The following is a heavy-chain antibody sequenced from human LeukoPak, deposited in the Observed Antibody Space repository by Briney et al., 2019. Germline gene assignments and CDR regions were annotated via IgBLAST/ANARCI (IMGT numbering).Heavy chain of an antibody. Sequence: SETLSLTCTVSGGSIRSYYWSWIRQPPGKGLEWIGYIYYSGSTNYHPSLKRRVTISVDTSKNQFSLNLRSVTAADTAVYYCARVERLQWYHFDYWGQGTLVTVSS. CDR1: GGSIRSYY. V-gene: IGHV4-59*01. CDR3: ARVERLQWYHFDY. CDR2: IYYSGST. D-gene: IGHD4-23*01. J-gene: IGHJ4*02.